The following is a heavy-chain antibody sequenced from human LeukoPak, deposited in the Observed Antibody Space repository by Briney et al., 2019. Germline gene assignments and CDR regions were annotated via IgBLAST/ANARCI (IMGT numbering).Heavy chain of an antibody. Sequence: GRSLRLSCAASGFTFSTSWMHWVRQAPGKGLVWVSRINSDGSATTDADSVKGRFTISRDNSKNTLYLQMNSLRAEDTAVYYCARSPYCTNGVCSPLDYWGQGTLVTVSS. CDR3: ARSPYCTNGVCSPLDY. D-gene: IGHD2-8*01. V-gene: IGHV3-74*01. J-gene: IGHJ4*02. CDR1: GFTFSTSW. CDR2: INSDGSAT.